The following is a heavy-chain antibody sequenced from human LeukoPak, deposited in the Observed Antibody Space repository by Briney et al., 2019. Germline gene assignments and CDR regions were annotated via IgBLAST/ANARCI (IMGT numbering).Heavy chain of an antibody. D-gene: IGHD2-15*01. CDR3: AKEMVAALFNWFDS. CDR2: IDGSGDKT. CDR1: GFTFSSYP. V-gene: IGHV3-23*01. Sequence: GGPLRLSCTASGFTFSSYPISWVRQTPGKGLEWVSSIDGSGDKTYYADSVKGRFTISRDNARNTLYLQMSGLRVDDTAKYYCAKEMVAALFNWFDSWGQGTLVTVSS. J-gene: IGHJ5*01.